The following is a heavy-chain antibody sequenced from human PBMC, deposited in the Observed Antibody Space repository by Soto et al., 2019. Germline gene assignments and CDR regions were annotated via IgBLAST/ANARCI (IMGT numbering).Heavy chain of an antibody. V-gene: IGHV1-18*01. CDR2: INGYNGNA. CDR3: ARMGDVPYYYYGMDV. Sequence: QVQLVQSGAEVKKPGASVTVSCKASGYTFTTYGVSWVRQAPGQGLEWLGWINGYNGNAKYAENLQGRVSMTTDTSKNTAYMELRSLRSDDTAVYYCARMGDVPYYYYGMDVWGQGPTVTVSS. J-gene: IGHJ6*02. CDR1: GYTFTTYG. D-gene: IGHD3-16*01.